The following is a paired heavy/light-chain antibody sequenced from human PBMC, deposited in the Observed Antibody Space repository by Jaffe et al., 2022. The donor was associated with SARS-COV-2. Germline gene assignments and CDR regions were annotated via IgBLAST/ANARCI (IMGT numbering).Heavy chain of an antibody. CDR3: ARVIRGTYYNIIFYYYYYMDV. D-gene: IGHD3-10*01. CDR2: IYSGGST. CDR1: GFTVSTNY. Sequence: EVQLVETGGGLIQPGGSLRLSCAASGFTVSTNYMSWVRQAPGKGLEWVSVIYSGGSTYYADSVKGRFTISRDNSKSTLYLHMNSLRADDTAMYYCARVIRGTYYNIIFYYYYYMDVWGKGTTVTVSS. J-gene: IGHJ6*03. V-gene: IGHV3-53*02.
Light chain of an antibody. CDR1: QGISSW. V-gene: IGKV1-12*01. J-gene: IGKJ5*01. Sequence: DIQMTQSPSSVSASVGDRVTITCRASQGISSWLAWYQQKPGKAPKLLIYAASSLQSGVPSRFSGSGSGTDFTLTISSLQPEDFATYYCQQADTFPITFGQGTRLEIK. CDR2: AAS. CDR3: QQADTFPIT.